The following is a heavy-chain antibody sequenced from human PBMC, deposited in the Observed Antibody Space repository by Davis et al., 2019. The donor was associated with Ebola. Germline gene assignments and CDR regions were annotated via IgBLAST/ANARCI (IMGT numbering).Heavy chain of an antibody. CDR3: ARGKGYCSSTSCSEAFDI. Sequence: PSETLSLTCIVSNDSISSSSFYWGWIRQPPGRGLEWIGSIYYTGSTSYNPSLKSRVTISVDTSNNQFSLKLSSVTAADTAVYYCARGKGYCSSTSCSEAFDIWGQGTMVTVSS. CDR2: IYYTGST. D-gene: IGHD2-2*01. J-gene: IGHJ3*02. V-gene: IGHV4-39*07. CDR1: NDSISSSSFY.